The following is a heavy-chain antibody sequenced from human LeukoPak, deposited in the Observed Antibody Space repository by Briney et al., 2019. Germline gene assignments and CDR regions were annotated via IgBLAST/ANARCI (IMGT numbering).Heavy chain of an antibody. CDR2: ITGSGGTT. J-gene: IGHJ4*02. V-gene: IGHV3-23*01. CDR1: GFTFSNYV. CDR3: AKDREVSAARVYDY. D-gene: IGHD2-2*01. Sequence: GGSLRLSCAASGFTFSNYVLIWVRQAPGRGLEWVSAITGSGGTTSYADSVKGRFTISRDNSRNTQYLQMSSLRAEDAAVYYCAKDREVSAARVYDYWGQGTLVTVSS.